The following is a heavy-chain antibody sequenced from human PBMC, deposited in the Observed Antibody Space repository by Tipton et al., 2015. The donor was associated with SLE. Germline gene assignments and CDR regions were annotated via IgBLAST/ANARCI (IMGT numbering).Heavy chain of an antibody. CDR3: ARMGLCTTTTCNEGTFHV. Sequence: TLSLTCSVSGGSMSYHYWSWIRQPPGKGLDWIGYIYYTGNTNYNPSLKSRVTMSVDTSKSQFSLKLTFVSAADTAIYYCARMGLCTTTTCNEGTFHVCSQGSIVTVSS. CDR2: IYYTGNT. V-gene: IGHV4-59*11. J-gene: IGHJ3*01. D-gene: IGHD2-2*01. CDR1: GGSMSYHY.